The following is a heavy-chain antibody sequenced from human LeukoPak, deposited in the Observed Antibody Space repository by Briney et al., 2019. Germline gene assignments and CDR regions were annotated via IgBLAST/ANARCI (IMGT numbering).Heavy chain of an antibody. CDR1: GFTFDDYA. CDR3: AKWAGYSSSWYISWFDY. V-gene: IGHV3-9*01. Sequence: GRSLRLSCAASGFTFDDYAMHWVRQAPGKGLEWVSGISWNSGSIGYADSVKGRFTISRDNAKNSLYLQMNSLRAEDTAVYYCAKWAGYSSSWYISWFDYWGQGTLVTVSS. J-gene: IGHJ4*02. CDR2: ISWNSGSI. D-gene: IGHD6-13*01.